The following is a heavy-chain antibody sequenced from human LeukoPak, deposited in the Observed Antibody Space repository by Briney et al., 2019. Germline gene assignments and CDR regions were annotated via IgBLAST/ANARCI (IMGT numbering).Heavy chain of an antibody. CDR3: ARGYRKYDAFDI. CDR1: GFTASSNH. CDR2: IYSGGST. J-gene: IGHJ3*02. Sequence: GGSLRLSCAASGFTASSNHMTWVRQAPGKGLEWVSVIYSGGSTYYADSVKGRFTISRDNSKNMLYLQMNSLRAEDTAMYYCARGYRKYDAFDIWGQGTMVTVSS. V-gene: IGHV3-53*01. D-gene: IGHD5-18*01.